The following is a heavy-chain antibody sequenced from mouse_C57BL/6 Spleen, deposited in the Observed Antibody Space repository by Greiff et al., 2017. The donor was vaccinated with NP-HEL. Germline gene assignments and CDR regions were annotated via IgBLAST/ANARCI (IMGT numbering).Heavy chain of an antibody. Sequence: VQLQQSGAELVKPGASVKMSCKASGYTFTSYWITWVKQRPGQGLEWIGDIYPGSGSTNYNEKFKSKATLTVDTSSSTAYMQLSSLTSEDSAVYYCARCDYDVGCYAMDYWGQGTSVTVSS. V-gene: IGHV1-55*01. CDR2: IYPGSGST. CDR1: GYTFTSYW. J-gene: IGHJ4*01. CDR3: ARCDYDVGCYAMDY. D-gene: IGHD2-4*01.